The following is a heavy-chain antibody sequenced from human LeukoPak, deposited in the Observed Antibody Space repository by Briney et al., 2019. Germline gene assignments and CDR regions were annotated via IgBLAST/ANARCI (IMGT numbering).Heavy chain of an antibody. CDR1: GYTFIHYG. CDR2: INTNNGNT. CDR3: ARDGRGYSFDD. D-gene: IGHD3-10*01. Sequence: ASVTVSCKASGYTFIHYGISWVRQAPGQGLEWMGWINTNNGNTNYAQNLQGRVTMTTDTSTSTAYMELRSLRSDDTAVYYCARDGRGYSFDDWGQGTLVTVSS. V-gene: IGHV1-18*01. J-gene: IGHJ4*02.